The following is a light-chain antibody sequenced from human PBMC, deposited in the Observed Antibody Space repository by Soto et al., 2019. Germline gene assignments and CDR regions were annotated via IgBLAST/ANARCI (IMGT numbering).Light chain of an antibody. V-gene: IGLV2-23*01. J-gene: IGLJ1*01. Sequence: QSALTQPASVSGSPGQSITISCTGSSSDVGSYNLLSWYQQHPGKAPKLMIYEGSKRTSGVCNRLSCSKTGNTASLTTSGLQAEDEADYYCCSYAGSSTLVFGTGTKLTVL. CDR1: SSDVGSYNL. CDR3: CSYAGSSTLV. CDR2: EGS.